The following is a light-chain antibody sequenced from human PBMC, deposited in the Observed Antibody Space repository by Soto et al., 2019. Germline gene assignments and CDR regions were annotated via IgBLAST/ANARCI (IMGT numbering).Light chain of an antibody. Sequence: DIQLTQSPSFLSASVGDRVTITCRASQGISSYLAWYQQKPGEAPKLLIYAASTLQSGVPSRFSGSGSGTEFTLTISSLQHEDFATYYCQQLNSSPYTFGQGTNLEIK. CDR3: QQLNSSPYT. V-gene: IGKV1-9*01. J-gene: IGKJ2*01. CDR2: AAS. CDR1: QGISSY.